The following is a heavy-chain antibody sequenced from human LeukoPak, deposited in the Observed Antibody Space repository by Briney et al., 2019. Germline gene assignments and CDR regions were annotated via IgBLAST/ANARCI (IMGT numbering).Heavy chain of an antibody. CDR3: ARDLMVRGPKSRVYYYGMDV. J-gene: IGHJ6*02. CDR1: GFTFSSYG. V-gene: IGHV3-33*01. D-gene: IGHD3-10*01. CDR2: IWYDGSNK. Sequence: PGGSLRLSCAASGFTFSSYGMHWVRQAPGKGLEWVAVIWYDGSNKYYTDSVKGRFTISRDNSKNTLYLQMNSLRAEDTAVYYCARDLMVRGPKSRVYYYGMDVWGQGTTVTVSS.